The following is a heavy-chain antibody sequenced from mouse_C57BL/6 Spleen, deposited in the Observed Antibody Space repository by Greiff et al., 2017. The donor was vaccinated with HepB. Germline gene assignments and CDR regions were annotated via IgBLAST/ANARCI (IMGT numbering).Heavy chain of an antibody. Sequence: QSCKASGYTFTRYWMHWGKQRPGRGLEWIGRIDPNSGGTKYNEKFKSKATLTVDKPSSTAYMQLSSLTSEDSAVYYCARRGLYYGSSDWYFDVWGTGTTVTVSS. CDR1: GYTFTRYW. CDR3: ARRGLYYGSSDWYFDV. CDR2: IDPNSGGT. J-gene: IGHJ1*03. D-gene: IGHD1-1*01. V-gene: IGHV1-72*01.